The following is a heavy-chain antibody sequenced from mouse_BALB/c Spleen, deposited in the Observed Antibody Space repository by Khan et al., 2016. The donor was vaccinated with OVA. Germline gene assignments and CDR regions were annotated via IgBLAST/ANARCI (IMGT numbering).Heavy chain of an antibody. CDR2: INPSNGYT. CDR3: VRDGAYHRNDGWFAY. D-gene: IGHD2-14*01. J-gene: IGHJ3*01. Sequence: QVRLQQSGAELARPGASLKMSCKASGYTFTSYTIHWIKLRPGQGLEWIGYINPSNGYTNHNQKFKDKATLTADKSSTTAYMQLSSLTSDDSAVYNCVRDGAYHRNDGWFAYWGQGTLVTVSA. CDR1: GYTFTSYT. V-gene: IGHV1-4*01.